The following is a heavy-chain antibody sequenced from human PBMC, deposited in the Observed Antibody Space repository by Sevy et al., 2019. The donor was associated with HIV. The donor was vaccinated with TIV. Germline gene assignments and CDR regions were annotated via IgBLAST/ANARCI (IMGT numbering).Heavy chain of an antibody. V-gene: IGHV4-4*07. Sequence: SETLSLTCTVSGGSISSYYWSWIRQPAGKGLEWIGRIYTSGSTNYNPSLKSRVTMSVDTSKNQFSLKLSSVTAADTAVYYCAGVGMAAAMGMAYYYYYMDVWGKGTTVTVSS. J-gene: IGHJ6*03. CDR3: AGVGMAAAMGMAYYYYYMDV. D-gene: IGHD6-25*01. CDR1: GGSISSYY. CDR2: IYTSGST.